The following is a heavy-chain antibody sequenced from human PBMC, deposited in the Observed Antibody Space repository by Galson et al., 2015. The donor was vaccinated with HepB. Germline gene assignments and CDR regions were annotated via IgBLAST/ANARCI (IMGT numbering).Heavy chain of an antibody. D-gene: IGHD3-10*01. J-gene: IGHJ4*02. Sequence: SLRLSCAASGFTFSSYGMHWVRQAPGKGLEWVAVIWYDGSNKYYADSVKGRFTISRDNSKNTLYLQMNSLRAEDTAVYYCARDKGYGSGIYYFDYWGQGTLVTVSS. V-gene: IGHV3-33*01. CDR1: GFTFSSYG. CDR2: IWYDGSNK. CDR3: ARDKGYGSGIYYFDY.